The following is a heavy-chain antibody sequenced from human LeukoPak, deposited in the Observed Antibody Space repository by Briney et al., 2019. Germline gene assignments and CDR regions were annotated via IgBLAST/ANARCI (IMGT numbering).Heavy chain of an antibody. CDR3: AKDGTIFGVTYLDS. Sequence: PGGSLRLSCAASGLTFSSYGMHWVRQAPGKGLEWVAFIPYDGRNQYFADSVKGRFTISRDISKNTLHLQMNSLRTEDTAVYYCAKDGTIFGVTYLDSWGQGTPVTVSS. CDR1: GLTFSSYG. J-gene: IGHJ4*02. V-gene: IGHV3-30*02. CDR2: IPYDGRNQ. D-gene: IGHD3-3*01.